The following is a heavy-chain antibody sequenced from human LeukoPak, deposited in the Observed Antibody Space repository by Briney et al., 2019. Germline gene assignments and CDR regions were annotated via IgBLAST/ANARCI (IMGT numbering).Heavy chain of an antibody. CDR2: ISTSSSYI. V-gene: IGHV3-21*01. Sequence: GGSLTLSCAASGFTFSSYSMNWVRQAPGKGLEWVSSISTSSSYIYYADPVKGRFTISRDNAKNSLYLQMNSLRAEDTAVYYCASSPEVERLRMTHYYYYYMYVFGKGGTVTDSS. CDR1: GFTFSSYS. D-gene: IGHD5-12*01. CDR3: ASSPEVERLRMTHYYYYYMYV. J-gene: IGHJ6*03.